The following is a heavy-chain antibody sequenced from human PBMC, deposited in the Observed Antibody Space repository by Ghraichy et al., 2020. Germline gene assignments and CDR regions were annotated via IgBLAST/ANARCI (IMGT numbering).Heavy chain of an antibody. CDR2: IYYSGST. CDR3: ARWARGYSYGNIDY. CDR1: GGSISSGGYY. D-gene: IGHD5-18*01. J-gene: IGHJ4*02. V-gene: IGHV4-31*03. Sequence: SETLSLICTVSGGSISSGGYYWSWIRQHPGKGLEWIGYIYYSGSTYYNPSLKSRVTISVDTSKNQFSLKLSSVTAADTAVYYCARWARGYSYGNIDYWGQGTLVTVSS.